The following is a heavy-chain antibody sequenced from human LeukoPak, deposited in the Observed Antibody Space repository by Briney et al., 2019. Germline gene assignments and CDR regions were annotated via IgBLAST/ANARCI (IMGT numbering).Heavy chain of an antibody. D-gene: IGHD5-24*01. CDR3: ARDKWGWPHRSYYMDV. CDR1: GFTFSSYA. V-gene: IGHV3-30*04. CDR2: ISYDGSNK. J-gene: IGHJ6*03. Sequence: GGSLRLSCAASGFTFSSYAMHWVRQAPGKGLEWVAVISYDGSNKYYADSVKGRFTISRDNSKNTLYLQMNSLRAEDTAVYYCARDKWGWPHRSYYMDVWGKGTTVTVSS.